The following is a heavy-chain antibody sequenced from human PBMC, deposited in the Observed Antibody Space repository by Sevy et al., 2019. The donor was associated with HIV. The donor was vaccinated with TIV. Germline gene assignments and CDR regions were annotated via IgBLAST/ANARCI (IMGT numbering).Heavy chain of an antibody. D-gene: IGHD1-20*01. J-gene: IGHJ4*02. CDR1: GGSISGYY. V-gene: IGHV4-59*01. CDR2: ISYRGST. Sequence: SETLSLTCTVSGGSISGYYWSWIRQPPGKGLEWIGYISYRGSTNYNPSLKSRVTISVDTSKNEFSLKLGSVTAADTAVYYCARSRVITGTFDYWGQGTLVTVSS. CDR3: ARSRVITGTFDY.